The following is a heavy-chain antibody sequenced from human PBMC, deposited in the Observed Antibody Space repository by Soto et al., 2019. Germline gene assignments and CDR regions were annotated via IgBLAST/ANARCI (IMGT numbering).Heavy chain of an antibody. D-gene: IGHD3-10*01. Sequence: QVHLQESGPRLVKPSQTLSLNCTFSGGSSSSDATYWSWIRQHPGKVLEWIGHISCAGTTYYKPSLKSRVSISVDTSNNLFAPTLSSVLAADTAVYYCASVTYYYGAGAYRGTDYFDSWCQGTLVSVSS. J-gene: IGHJ4*02. CDR2: ISCAGTT. CDR3: ASVTYYYGAGAYRGTDYFDS. CDR1: GGSSSSDATY. V-gene: IGHV4-31*03.